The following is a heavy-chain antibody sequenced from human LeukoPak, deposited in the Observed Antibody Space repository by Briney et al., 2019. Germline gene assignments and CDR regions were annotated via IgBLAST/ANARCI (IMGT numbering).Heavy chain of an antibody. D-gene: IGHD3-22*01. CDR3: ASPRISYYDSSGRHRQFDY. CDR2: INHSGST. Sequence: PGGSLRLSCAASGFTFSDYYMSWIRQPPGKGLEWIGEINHSGSTNYNPSLKSRVTISVDTSKNQFSLKLSSVTAADTAVYYCASPRISYYDSSGRHRQFDYWGQGTLVTVSS. V-gene: IGHV4-34*01. CDR1: GFTFSDYY. J-gene: IGHJ4*02.